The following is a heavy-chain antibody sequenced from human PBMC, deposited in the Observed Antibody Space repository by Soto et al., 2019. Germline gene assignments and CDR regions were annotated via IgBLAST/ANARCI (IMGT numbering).Heavy chain of an antibody. CDR1: GYTFTSYA. D-gene: IGHD6-13*01. Sequence: ASVKVSCKASGYTFTSYAMHWVRQAPGQRLEWMGWINAGNGNTKYSQKFQGRVTITRDTSASTAYMELSSLRSEDTAVYYCARDVADYSSSWYPNYYFDYWGQGILVTVSS. CDR3: ARDVADYSSSWYPNYYFDY. V-gene: IGHV1-3*01. CDR2: INAGNGNT. J-gene: IGHJ4*02.